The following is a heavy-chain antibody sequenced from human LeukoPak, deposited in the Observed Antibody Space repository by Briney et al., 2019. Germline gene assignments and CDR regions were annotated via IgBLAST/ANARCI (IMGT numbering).Heavy chain of an antibody. CDR3: ARQSYGSGNYYYGMDV. V-gene: IGHV4-39*01. CDR2: IYYSGNT. CDR1: GGAITSSSYY. J-gene: IGHJ6*02. D-gene: IGHD3-10*01. Sequence: SETLSLTCTVSGGAITSSSYYWGWIRQPPGKGLEWIGSIYYSGNTYCSPSLKSRVTISVDTSKNQFSLKVSSVTAADTAVYYCARQSYGSGNYYYGMDVWGQGTTVTVSS.